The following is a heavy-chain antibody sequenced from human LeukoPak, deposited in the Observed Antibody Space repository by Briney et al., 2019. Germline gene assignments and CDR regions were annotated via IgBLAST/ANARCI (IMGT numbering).Heavy chain of an antibody. J-gene: IGHJ4*02. CDR1: GYTFTGYH. CDR2: INPYSGDT. CDR3: ARDQGSLTRSWYTGY. D-gene: IGHD6-13*01. Sequence: ASVKVSCKASGYTFTGYHIHWVRQAPGQGLEWMGRINPYSGDTNFAQKFQSRVTMTRDTSITTAYMDLSSLTPDDTAVYFCARDQGSLTRSWYTGYWGQGTQVTVSS. V-gene: IGHV1-2*06.